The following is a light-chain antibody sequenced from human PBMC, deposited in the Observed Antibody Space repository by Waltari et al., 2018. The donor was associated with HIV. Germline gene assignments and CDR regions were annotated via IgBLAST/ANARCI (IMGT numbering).Light chain of an antibody. J-gene: IGKJ2*01. Sequence: IVMTQSPDSLAVSLGERATINCKSSQSVLYSSNNKNYLAWYQQKPGQSPKLLIYWASTRESGVPDRFSGSGSGTDFTLTISSLQAEDVAVYYCQQYYSTPPLFGQGTKLEIK. V-gene: IGKV4-1*01. CDR1: QSVLYSSNNKNY. CDR2: WAS. CDR3: QQYYSTPPL.